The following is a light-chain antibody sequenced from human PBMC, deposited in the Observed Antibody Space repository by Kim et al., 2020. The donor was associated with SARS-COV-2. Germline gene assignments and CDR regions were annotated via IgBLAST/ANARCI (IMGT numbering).Light chain of an antibody. J-gene: IGKJ1*01. Sequence: VPPKRKVTITCRASQSIGSSLHWYQKKPDQSPKRPIKYASRSFSGVPSRFSGSGSGTDFTLTINSLEAEDAATYYCHQSSSLPWTFGQGTKVDIK. CDR1: QSIGSS. V-gene: IGKV6-21*01. CDR3: HQSSSLPWT. CDR2: YAS.